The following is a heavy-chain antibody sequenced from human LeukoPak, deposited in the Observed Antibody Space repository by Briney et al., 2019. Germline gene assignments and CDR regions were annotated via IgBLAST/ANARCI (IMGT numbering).Heavy chain of an antibody. D-gene: IGHD6-13*01. CDR2: INHSGST. CDR3: ARPSYSSSWYNY. V-gene: IGHV4-34*01. J-gene: IGHJ4*02. Sequence: SETLSLTCAVYGGSFSGYYWSWIRQPPGKGLAWIGEINHSGSTNYNPSLKSRVTISVDTSKNQFSLKLSSVTAADTAVYYCARPSYSSSWYNYWGQGTLVTVSS. CDR1: GGSFSGYY.